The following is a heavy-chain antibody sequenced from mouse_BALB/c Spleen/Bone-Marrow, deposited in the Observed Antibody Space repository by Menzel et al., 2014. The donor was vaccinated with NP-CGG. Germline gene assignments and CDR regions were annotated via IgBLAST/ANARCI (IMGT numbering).Heavy chain of an antibody. V-gene: IGHV5-12-1*01. J-gene: IGHJ4*01. D-gene: IGHD1-1*01. CDR2: ISSGGGST. CDR1: GFAFSSYD. CDR3: ARPLCYYVSSPFYAMDY. Sequence: EVMLVESGGGLVKPGGSLKLSCAASGFAFSSYDMSWVRQTPEKRLEWVAYISSGGGSTYYPDTVKGRFTISKDNAKNTMYLQMSNLKTEDTAMYYCARPLCYYVSSPFYAMDYWGQGISVTVSS.